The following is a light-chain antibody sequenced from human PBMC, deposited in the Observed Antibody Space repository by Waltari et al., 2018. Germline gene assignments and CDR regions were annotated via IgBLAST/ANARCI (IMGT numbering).Light chain of an antibody. CDR2: YDN. V-gene: IGLV3-21*01. CDR3: QVWDSTTDHHI. Sequence: SYDVTQPRSVSVSPGQTATITCGGDKIGTKSVHWYQQKPAQAPILVISYDNDRRSGIPERFSGSNSGNTATLTISGVEAGDEADYFCQVWDSTTDHHIFGAGTRLTVL. J-gene: IGLJ1*01. CDR1: KIGTKS.